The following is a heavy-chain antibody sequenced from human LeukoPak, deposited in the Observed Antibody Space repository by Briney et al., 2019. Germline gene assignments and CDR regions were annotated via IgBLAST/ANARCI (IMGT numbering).Heavy chain of an antibody. CDR3: AKSANDILTGYRLFDY. CDR2: ISGSGGST. Sequence: PGGSLRLSCAASGFTFSSYAMSWVRQAPGKGLEWVSAISGSGGSTYYADSVKGRFTISRDNSKNTPYLQMNSLRAEDTAVYYCAKSANDILTGYRLFDYWGQGTLVTVSS. J-gene: IGHJ4*02. D-gene: IGHD3-9*01. CDR1: GFTFSSYA. V-gene: IGHV3-23*01.